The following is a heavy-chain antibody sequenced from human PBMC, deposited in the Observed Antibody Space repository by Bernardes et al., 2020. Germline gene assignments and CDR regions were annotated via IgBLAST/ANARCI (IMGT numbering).Heavy chain of an antibody. V-gene: IGHV3-7*01. D-gene: IGHD3-3*01. Sequence: GGSLRLSCAASGFTFSSYWMSWVRQAPGKGLEWVANIKQDGSEKYYVDSVKGRFTISRDNAKNSLYLQMNSLRAEDTAVYYCARLVTIFGVVTSGDYWGQGTLVTVSS. CDR2: IKQDGSEK. J-gene: IGHJ4*02. CDR1: GFTFSSYW. CDR3: ARLVTIFGVVTSGDY.